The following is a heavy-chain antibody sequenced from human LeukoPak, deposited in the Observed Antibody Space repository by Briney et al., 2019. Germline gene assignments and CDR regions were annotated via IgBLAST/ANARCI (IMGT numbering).Heavy chain of an antibody. CDR2: IYYSGST. V-gene: IGHV4-59*01. CDR1: GGSISSYY. Sequence: SETLSPTCTVSGGSISSYYWSWIRQPPGKGLEWIGYIYYSGSTNYNPSLKSRVTISVDTSKNQFSLKLSSVTAADTAVYYCARGGAAAALWGQGTLVTVSS. CDR3: ARGGAAAAL. J-gene: IGHJ4*02. D-gene: IGHD6-13*01.